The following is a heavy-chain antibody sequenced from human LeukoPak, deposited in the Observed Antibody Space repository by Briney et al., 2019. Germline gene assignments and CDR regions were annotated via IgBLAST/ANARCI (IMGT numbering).Heavy chain of an antibody. J-gene: IGHJ4*02. Sequence: ASVKVSCKASGGTFSSYAISWVRQAPGQGLEWMGRINPNSGGTKYAQEFQGRVTMTRDTSISTTYMDLSRLRSDDTAVYYCARYYFGSGKFDCWGQGTLVTVSS. CDR3: ARYYFGSGKFDC. CDR1: GGTFSSYA. D-gene: IGHD3-10*01. V-gene: IGHV1-2*06. CDR2: INPNSGGT.